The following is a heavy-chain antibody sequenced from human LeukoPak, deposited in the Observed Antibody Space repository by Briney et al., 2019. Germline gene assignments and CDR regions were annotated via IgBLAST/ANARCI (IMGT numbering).Heavy chain of an antibody. CDR2: IYYSGST. D-gene: IGHD3-3*01. J-gene: IGHJ5*02. CDR1: GGSISSGGYY. Sequence: SQTLSLTCTVSGGSISSGGYYWSWIRQHPGKGLEWIGYIYYSGSTYYNPSLKGRVTISVDTSKNQFSLKLSSVTAADTAVYYCARGFLEWGDNWFDPWGQGTLVTVSS. V-gene: IGHV4-31*03. CDR3: ARGFLEWGDNWFDP.